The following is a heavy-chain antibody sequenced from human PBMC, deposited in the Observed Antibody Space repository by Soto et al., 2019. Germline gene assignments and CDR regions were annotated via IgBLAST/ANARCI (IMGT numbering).Heavy chain of an antibody. CDR1: GGTFSSYA. CDR3: ARGGIVVVPAALDY. J-gene: IGHJ4*02. V-gene: IGHV1-69*13. Sequence: ASVKVSCKASGGTFSSYAISWVRQAPGQGLEWMGGIIPIFGTANYAQKFQGRVTITADESTSTAYMELSSLRSEDTAVYYCARGGIVVVPAALDYWGQGTLVTVSS. CDR2: IIPIFGTA. D-gene: IGHD2-2*01.